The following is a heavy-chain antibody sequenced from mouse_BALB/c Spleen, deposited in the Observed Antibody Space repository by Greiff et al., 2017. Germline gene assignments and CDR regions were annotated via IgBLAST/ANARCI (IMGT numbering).Heavy chain of an antibody. CDR3: ARSALLEELDYFDY. CDR2: INPGSGGT. Sequence: QVQLQQSGAELVRPGTSVKVSCKASGYAFTNYLIEWVKQRPGQGLEWIGVINPGSGGTNYNEKFKGKATLTADKSSSTAYMQLSSLTSDDSAVYFCARSALLEELDYFDYWGQGTTLTVSS. CDR1: GYAFTNYL. V-gene: IGHV1-54*01. J-gene: IGHJ2*01. D-gene: IGHD1-1*01.